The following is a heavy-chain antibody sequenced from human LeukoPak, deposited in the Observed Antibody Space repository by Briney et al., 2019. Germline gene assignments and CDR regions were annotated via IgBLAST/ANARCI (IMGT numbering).Heavy chain of an antibody. J-gene: IGHJ4*02. D-gene: IGHD3-22*01. CDR2: MNPNSGNT. Sequence: GASVKVSCKASGYTFTSYDINWVRQATGQGLEWMGWMNPNSGNTGYAQKFQGRVTTTTDTSTSTAYMELRSLRSDDTAVYYCARGPLYYYDSSGYYFDYWGQGTLVTVSS. V-gene: IGHV1-8*01. CDR1: GYTFTSYD. CDR3: ARGPLYYYDSSGYYFDY.